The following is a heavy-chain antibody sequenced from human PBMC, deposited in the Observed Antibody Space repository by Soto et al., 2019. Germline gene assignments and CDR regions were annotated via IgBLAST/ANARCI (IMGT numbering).Heavy chain of an antibody. J-gene: IGHJ3*01. D-gene: IGHD3-16*02. Sequence: VGSLRLSCASSGFTLSMSAVNWVRQAPGKGLEWVSYISDSGDRTYYADSVKGRFTISRDRSKNTVSLQMDSLRAEDTAVYYCAKDRGIIVKAGDAFDVWGPGTKVTVSS. CDR1: GFTLSMSA. CDR2: ISDSGDRT. V-gene: IGHV3-23*01. CDR3: AKDRGIIVKAGDAFDV.